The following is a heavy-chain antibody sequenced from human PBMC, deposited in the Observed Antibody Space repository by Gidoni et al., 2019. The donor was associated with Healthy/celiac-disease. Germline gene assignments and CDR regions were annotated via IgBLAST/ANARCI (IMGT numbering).Heavy chain of an antibody. CDR2: ISGSGGST. J-gene: IGHJ3*02. D-gene: IGHD2-15*01. V-gene: IGHV3-23*01. Sequence: EVQLLESGGGLVQPGGSLRLSCAASGFTFSSYAMSWVRQAPGKGLEWVAAISGSGGSTYYADSVKGRFTISRDNSKNTLYLQMNSLRAEDTAVYYCAKRMVSGYCSGGSCPGAFDIWGQGTMVTVSS. CDR3: AKRMVSGYCSGGSCPGAFDI. CDR1: GFTFSSYA.